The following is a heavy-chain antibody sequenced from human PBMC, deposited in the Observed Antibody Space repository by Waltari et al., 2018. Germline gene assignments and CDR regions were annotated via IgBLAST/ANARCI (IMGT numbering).Heavy chain of an antibody. CDR3: AREWREGGDYYGMDV. J-gene: IGHJ6*02. D-gene: IGHD2-8*01. V-gene: IGHV1-8*03. CDR1: GCTFNSHD. Sequence: VQMVQCGTKVKRPWASGKVRCTVSGCTFNSHDINLGLQATGQGLEWMEWLNPNSGNTDYAQKFQGRVTITMNTSRSTAYMELSSLRSEDTAVYYCAREWREGGDYYGMDVWGQGTTVTVSS. CDR2: LNPNSGNT.